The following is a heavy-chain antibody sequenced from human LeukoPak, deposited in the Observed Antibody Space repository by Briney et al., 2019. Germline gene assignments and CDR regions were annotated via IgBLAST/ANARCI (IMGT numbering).Heavy chain of an antibody. CDR2: ISFDGRTK. D-gene: IGHD3-10*01. CDR1: KFTFSNYG. CDR3: AKEYDSGGYGAYFDY. V-gene: IGHV3-30*18. Sequence: GGSLRLSCTASKFTFSNYGMQWVRQAPGKGLEWVAVISFDGRTKYYADSVKGRFTLPRDNSRNTLDLQMNSLGPEDTAVYYCAKEYDSGGYGAYFDYWGRGTLVTVSS. J-gene: IGHJ4*02.